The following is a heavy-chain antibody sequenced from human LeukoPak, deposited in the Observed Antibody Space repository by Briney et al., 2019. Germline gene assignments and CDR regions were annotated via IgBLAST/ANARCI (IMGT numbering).Heavy chain of an antibody. J-gene: IGHJ4*02. CDR3: TRHGPSGSRDY. D-gene: IGHD1-26*01. Sequence: GGSLRLSCAASGFTSSGSAMHWVRQASGKGLEWVGRIRSKANSYATAYAASVKGRFTISRDDSKNTAYLQMNSLKTEDTAVYYCTRHGPSGSRDYWGQGTLVTVSS. CDR2: IRSKANSYAT. V-gene: IGHV3-73*01. CDR1: GFTSSGSA.